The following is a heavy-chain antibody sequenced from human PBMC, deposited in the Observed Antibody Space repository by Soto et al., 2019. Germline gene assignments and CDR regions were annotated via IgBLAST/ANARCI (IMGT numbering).Heavy chain of an antibody. CDR1: GDSVSSNSAA. Sequence: PSQTLSLTCAISGDSVSSNSAAWNWIRQSPSRGLEWLGRTYYRSKWYNDYAVSVKSRITINPDTSKNQFSLQLNSVTPEDTAVYYCARVEYSSSSCAAAGNYDNYNYGIDVWGQGTTVTVS. D-gene: IGHD6-6*01. V-gene: IGHV6-1*01. CDR2: TYYRSKWYN. J-gene: IGHJ6*02. CDR3: ARVEYSSSSCAAAGNYDNYNYGIDV.